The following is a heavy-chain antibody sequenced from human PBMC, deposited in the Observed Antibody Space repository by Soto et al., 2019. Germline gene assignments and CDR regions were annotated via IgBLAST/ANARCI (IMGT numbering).Heavy chain of an antibody. Sequence: ASVKVSCKASGYTFTGYYMHWVRQAPGQGLEWMGWINPNSGGTNYAQKFQGWVTMTRDTSISTAYMELSRLRSDDTAVYYCARGGAGYSSYNWFDPWGQGTLVTVSS. J-gene: IGHJ5*02. CDR2: INPNSGGT. CDR1: GYTFTGYY. D-gene: IGHD6-19*01. CDR3: ARGGAGYSSYNWFDP. V-gene: IGHV1-2*04.